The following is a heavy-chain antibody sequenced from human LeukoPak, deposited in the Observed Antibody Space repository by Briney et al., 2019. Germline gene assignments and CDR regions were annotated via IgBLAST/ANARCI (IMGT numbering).Heavy chain of an antibody. D-gene: IGHD1-1*01. CDR2: INHSGTT. J-gene: IGHJ6*03. CDR3: ARGVGTTGIGYYYYYMDV. CDR1: GGSFSGYY. V-gene: IGHV4-34*01. Sequence: SETLSLTCAVYGGSFSGYYWSWIRQPPGKGLEWIGEINHSGTTNYNPSLKSRVTMSVDTSKNQFSLKLTSVTAADTAVYYCARGVGTTGIGYYYYYMDVWGKGTTVTISS.